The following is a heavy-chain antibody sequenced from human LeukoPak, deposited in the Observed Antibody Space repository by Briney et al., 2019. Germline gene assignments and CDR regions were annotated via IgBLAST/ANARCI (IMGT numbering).Heavy chain of an antibody. CDR3: ARGLSAAPPGRY. Sequence: PSETLSLTCAVYGGSFSGYYWSWIRQPPGKGLEWIGEINHSGSTNYNPSLKSRVTISVDTSKNQFSLKLSSVTAADTAVYCCARGLSAAPPGRYWGQGTLVTVSS. CDR1: GGSFSGYY. CDR2: INHSGST. D-gene: IGHD6-13*01. V-gene: IGHV4-34*01. J-gene: IGHJ4*02.